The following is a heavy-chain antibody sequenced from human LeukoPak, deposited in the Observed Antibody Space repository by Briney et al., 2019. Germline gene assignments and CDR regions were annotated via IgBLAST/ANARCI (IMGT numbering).Heavy chain of an antibody. Sequence: GGSLRLSCAVSGLTFSSYSMNWVRQAPGKGLEWLSYISSSGGTMYYADSVRGRFTISRDNAKNSLYLQLNSLRAEDTAVYFCAKFILYHGAFDIWGQGTMVTVSS. CDR3: AKFILYHGAFDI. V-gene: IGHV3-48*04. CDR2: ISSSGGTM. CDR1: GLTFSSYS. J-gene: IGHJ3*02. D-gene: IGHD2-8*01.